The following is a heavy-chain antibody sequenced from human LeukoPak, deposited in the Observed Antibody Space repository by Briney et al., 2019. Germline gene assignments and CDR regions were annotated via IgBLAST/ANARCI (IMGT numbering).Heavy chain of an antibody. D-gene: IGHD3-10*01. V-gene: IGHV3-43*01. Sequence: PGGSLRLSCAASGFTFDDYTMHWVRQAPGKGLEWVSLISWDGGNTFYADSVKGRLTISRDNSKNSLYLQMNSLRTEDTALYYCAKGYRIVSGSLDYWGQGTLVTVSS. J-gene: IGHJ4*02. CDR1: GFTFDDYT. CDR3: AKGYRIVSGSLDY. CDR2: ISWDGGNT.